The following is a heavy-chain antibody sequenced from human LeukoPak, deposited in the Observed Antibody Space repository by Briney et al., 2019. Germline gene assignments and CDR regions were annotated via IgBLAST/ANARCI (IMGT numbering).Heavy chain of an antibody. V-gene: IGHV1-2*02. Sequence: ASVKVSCKASGYTFTGYYMHWVRQAPGQGLEWMGWINPNSGGTNYAQKFQGRVTVTRDTSISTAYMELSRLRSDDTAVYYCARGVQLWLNYYYMDVWGKGTTVTISS. CDR2: INPNSGGT. CDR3: ARGVQLWLNYYYMDV. D-gene: IGHD5-18*01. J-gene: IGHJ6*03. CDR1: GYTFTGYY.